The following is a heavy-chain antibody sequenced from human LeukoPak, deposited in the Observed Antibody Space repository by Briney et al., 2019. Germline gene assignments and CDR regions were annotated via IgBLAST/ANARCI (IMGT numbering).Heavy chain of an antibody. J-gene: IGHJ4*02. Sequence: GESLKISCKGSGYSFTRNWIGWVRQMPGKGLEWMGIIYPGDSDTRYSPSFQGQVTISADKSISTAYLQWSTLKASDTAMYYCARLYSGYDAYFDYWGQGTLVTVSS. D-gene: IGHD5-12*01. CDR1: GYSFTRNW. CDR2: IYPGDSDT. V-gene: IGHV5-51*01. CDR3: ARLYSGYDAYFDY.